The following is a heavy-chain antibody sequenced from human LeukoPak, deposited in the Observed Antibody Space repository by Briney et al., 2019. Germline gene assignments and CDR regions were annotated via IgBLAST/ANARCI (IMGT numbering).Heavy chain of an antibody. J-gene: IGHJ4*02. CDR2: INHSGST. D-gene: IGHD6-19*01. V-gene: IGHV4-34*01. CDR1: GGSFSGYY. Sequence: SETLSLTCAVYGGSFSGYYWSWIRQPPGKGLEWIGEINHSGSTNYNPSLKSRVTISVDTSKNQFSLKLSSVTAADTAVYYCATRIAVALSFDCWGQGTLVTVSS. CDR3: ATRIAVALSFDC.